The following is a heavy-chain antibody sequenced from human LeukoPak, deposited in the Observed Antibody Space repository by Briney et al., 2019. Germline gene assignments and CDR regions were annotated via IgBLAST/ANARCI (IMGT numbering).Heavy chain of an antibody. CDR2: ISAYNGNT. J-gene: IGHJ4*02. V-gene: IGHV1-18*01. Sequence: ASVKVSCKTSGYTFTSYGISWVRQAPGQGLECMGWISAYNGNTKYAQKVQGRVTMTTDTSTSTAYMELRSLRSDDTAVYYCARGCSGGSCYSIHWGQGTLVTVSS. CDR3: ARGCSGGSCYSIH. D-gene: IGHD2-15*01. CDR1: GYTFTSYG.